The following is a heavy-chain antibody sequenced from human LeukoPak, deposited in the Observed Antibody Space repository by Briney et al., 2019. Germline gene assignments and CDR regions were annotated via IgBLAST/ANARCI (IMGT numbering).Heavy chain of an antibody. CDR1: GFTFSSYW. CDR3: AGSLAYCGGDCRLGDY. D-gene: IGHD2-21*02. Sequence: GGSLRLSCAASGFTFSSYWMHWVRQAPGKGLEWVAVISYDGSNKYYADSVKGRFTISRDNSKNTLYLQMNSLRAEDTAVYYCAGSLAYCGGDCRLGDYWGQGTLVTVSS. V-gene: IGHV3-30*03. CDR2: ISYDGSNK. J-gene: IGHJ4*02.